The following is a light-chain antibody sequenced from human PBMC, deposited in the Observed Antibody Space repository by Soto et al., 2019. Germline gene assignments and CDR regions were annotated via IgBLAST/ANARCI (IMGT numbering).Light chain of an antibody. Sequence: DLQITQSAFSLSASVEDRVIITCRASQSISNHLNWYQQKPGKAPKPLLFGASSLQSGVPSRFSGSESGTEGTLNVSSLQQVDCATYGDQHYNGYSEAFGQGTNVDNK. V-gene: IGKV1-16*01. J-gene: IGKJ1*01. CDR1: QSISNH. CDR3: QHYNGYSEA. CDR2: GAS.